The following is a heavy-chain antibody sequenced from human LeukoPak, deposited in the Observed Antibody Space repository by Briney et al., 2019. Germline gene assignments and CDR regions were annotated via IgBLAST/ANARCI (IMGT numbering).Heavy chain of an antibody. D-gene: IGHD3-22*01. J-gene: IGHJ4*02. CDR2: ISGSGGST. CDR1: GFTFSSYA. CDR3: AKEGPYYYDSSGYYPIGY. V-gene: IGHV3-23*01. Sequence: GGSLRLSCAASGFTFSSYAMSWVRQAPGKGLEWVSAISGSGGSTYYADSVKGRFTISRDNSKNTLYLQMNSLRAEDTAVYYCAKEGPYYYDSSGYYPIGYWGQGTLVTVSS.